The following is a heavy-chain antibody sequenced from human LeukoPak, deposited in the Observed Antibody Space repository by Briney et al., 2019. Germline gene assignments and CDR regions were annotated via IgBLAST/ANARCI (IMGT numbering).Heavy chain of an antibody. D-gene: IGHD2-15*01. J-gene: IGHJ6*02. CDR3: VRGYSFGPYGMDV. CDR1: GFPFSSYA. V-gene: IGHV3-64D*06. CDR2: ISDSGGST. Sequence: GGSLRLSCSASGFPFSSYAMHWVRQAPGKGLEYVSAISDSGGSTYYADSVKGRFTIPRDNSKDTLYLQMSSLRAEDTAVYFCVRGYSFGPYGMDVWGQGTTVTVSS.